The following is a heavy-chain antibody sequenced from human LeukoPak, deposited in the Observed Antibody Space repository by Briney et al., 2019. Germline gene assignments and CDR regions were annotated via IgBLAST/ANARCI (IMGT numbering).Heavy chain of an antibody. D-gene: IGHD5-12*01. Sequence: GGSLRLSCAASGFTSGITFSNYAMTWVRQAPGKGLEWVSGISGSGANTYYADSVKGRFTISRDNSKNTLYLQMNSLRAEDTAVYYCAAGGPRLRFGYWGQGTLVTVSS. CDR3: AAGGPRLRFGY. CDR2: ISGSGANT. CDR1: GFTSGITFSNYA. V-gene: IGHV3-23*01. J-gene: IGHJ4*02.